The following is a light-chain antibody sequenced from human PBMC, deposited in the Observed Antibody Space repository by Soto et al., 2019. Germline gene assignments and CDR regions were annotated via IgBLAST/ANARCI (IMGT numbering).Light chain of an antibody. J-gene: IGLJ2*01. CDR3: ATWDDSLNGVV. CDR1: SSNIGGNT. CDR2: GND. V-gene: IGLV1-44*01. Sequence: QSVLTQPPSASGTPGQRVSISCSGSSSNIGGNTVNWYQQLPGTAPTPLILGNDRRPSGVPDRFSGSKSGTSASLAISGLQSGDEADYYCATWDDSLNGVVFGGGTKLTVL.